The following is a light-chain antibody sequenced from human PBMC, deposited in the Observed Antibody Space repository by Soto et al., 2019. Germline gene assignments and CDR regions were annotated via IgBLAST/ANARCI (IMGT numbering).Light chain of an antibody. Sequence: EIVLTQSPGTLSLSPGERATLSCRASQSVSSTYLAWYQQKPGQAPRLLIYGASNRATGIPDRFSGSGSGTDFTLTISRLEPEDFAVYFCQQYDSSPPGYTFGQGTTLEIK. CDR2: GAS. CDR1: QSVSSTY. CDR3: QQYDSSPPGYT. V-gene: IGKV3-20*01. J-gene: IGKJ2*01.